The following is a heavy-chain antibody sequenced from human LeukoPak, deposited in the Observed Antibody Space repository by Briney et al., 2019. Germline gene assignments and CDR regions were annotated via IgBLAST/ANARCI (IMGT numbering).Heavy chain of an antibody. V-gene: IGHV3-15*01. CDR2: IKSKTDGGTT. Sequence: GGSLRLSCAASGFTFSNAWMSWVRQAPGKGLEWVGRIKSKTDGGTTDYAAPVKGRFTISRDDSKNTLYLQMNSLKTEDTAVYYCTTELYVYDFWSGYYTGYFDYWGQGTLVTVSS. D-gene: IGHD3-3*01. CDR1: GFTFSNAW. J-gene: IGHJ4*02. CDR3: TTELYVYDFWSGYYTGYFDY.